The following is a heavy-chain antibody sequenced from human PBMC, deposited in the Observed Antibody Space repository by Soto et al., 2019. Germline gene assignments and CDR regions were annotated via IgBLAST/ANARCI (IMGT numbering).Heavy chain of an antibody. CDR2: IDPSDSYT. CDR1: GYSFTSYW. J-gene: IGHJ4*02. CDR3: ARHSTHYDSSGYYYVEDY. Sequence: GESLKISCKGSGYSFTSYWISWVRQMPGKGLEWMGRIDPSDSYTNYSPSFQGHVTISADKSISTAYLQWSSLKASDTAMYYCARHSTHYDSSGYYYVEDYWGQGTLVTVSS. V-gene: IGHV5-10-1*01. D-gene: IGHD3-22*01.